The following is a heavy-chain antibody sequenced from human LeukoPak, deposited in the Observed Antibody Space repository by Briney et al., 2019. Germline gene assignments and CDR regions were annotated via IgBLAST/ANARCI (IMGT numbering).Heavy chain of an antibody. D-gene: IGHD6-6*01. Sequence: SETLSLTCTVPGGSISSYYWSWIRQPPGKGLEWIGYIYYSGSTNYNPSLKSRVTISVDTSKNQFSLKLSSVTAADTAVYYCAREGGIAARPFDYWGQGTLVTVSS. J-gene: IGHJ4*02. CDR1: GGSISSYY. V-gene: IGHV4-59*01. CDR3: AREGGIAARPFDY. CDR2: IYYSGST.